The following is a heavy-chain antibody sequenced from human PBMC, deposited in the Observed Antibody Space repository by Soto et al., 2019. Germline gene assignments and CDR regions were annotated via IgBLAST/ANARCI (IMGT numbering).Heavy chain of an antibody. CDR3: AKDRPPDQLELIPYYYYYGMDV. V-gene: IGHV3-23*01. Sequence: GGSLRLSCAASGFTFSSYAMSWVRQAPGKGLEWVSAISGSGGSTYYSDSVKGRFTISRDNSKNTLYLQMNSPRAEDTAVYYCAKDRPPDQLELIPYYYYYGMDVWGQGTTVTVSS. J-gene: IGHJ6*02. D-gene: IGHD1-7*01. CDR2: ISGSGGST. CDR1: GFTFSSYA.